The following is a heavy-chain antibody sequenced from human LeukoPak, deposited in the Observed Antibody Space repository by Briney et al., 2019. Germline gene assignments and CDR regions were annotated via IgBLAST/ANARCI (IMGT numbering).Heavy chain of an antibody. CDR2: ISSSSSTI. J-gene: IGHJ4*02. CDR3: TRDRGYSGYAHGY. CDR1: GFTFSSYS. V-gene: IGHV3-48*04. Sequence: GGSLRLSCAASGFTFSSYSMNWVRQAPGKGLEWVSYISSSSSTIYYADSVKGRFTISRDNAKNSLYLQMNRLRAEDTAVYYCTRDRGYSGYAHGYWGQGSLVTVSS. D-gene: IGHD5-12*01.